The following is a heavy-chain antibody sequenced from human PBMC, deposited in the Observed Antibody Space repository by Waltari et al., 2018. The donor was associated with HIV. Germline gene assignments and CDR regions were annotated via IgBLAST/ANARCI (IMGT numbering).Heavy chain of an antibody. Sequence: EVQLEESGGALLQPGGSLRLSCAASGFRFDDYTMHWVRQAPGKGLGGVSLNSWDGRNIQYADSVKVRFTVSRDNSKDSLSLQMNSLRTEDTALYYCAKGLPITFWGQGTTVTVSS. J-gene: IGHJ6*02. D-gene: IGHD5-18*01. CDR1: GFRFDDYT. CDR2: NSWDGRNI. V-gene: IGHV3-43*01. CDR3: AKGLPITF.